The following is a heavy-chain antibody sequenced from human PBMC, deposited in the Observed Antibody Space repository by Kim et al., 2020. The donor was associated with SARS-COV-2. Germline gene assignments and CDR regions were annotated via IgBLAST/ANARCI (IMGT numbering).Heavy chain of an antibody. CDR2: ISYDGSNK. D-gene: IGHD2-2*01. CDR3: ASWIGYCSSTSCEWFDP. CDR1: GFTFSSYA. J-gene: IGHJ5*02. Sequence: GGSLRLSCAASGFTFSSYAMHWVRQAPGKGLEWVAVISYDGSNKYYADSVKGRFTISRDNSKNTLYLQMNSLRAEDTAVYYCASWIGYCSSTSCEWFDP. V-gene: IGHV3-30-3*01.